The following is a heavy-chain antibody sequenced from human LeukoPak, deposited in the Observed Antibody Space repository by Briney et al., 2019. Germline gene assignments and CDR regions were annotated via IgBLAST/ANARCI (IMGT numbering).Heavy chain of an antibody. J-gene: IGHJ6*02. D-gene: IGHD5-18*01. CDR2: IIPIFGIA. CDR3: AAEYSYGFMDV. V-gene: IGHV1-69*04. CDR1: GGTFSSYA. Sequence: SVKVSCKAPGGTFSSYAISWVRQAPGQGLEWMGRIIPIFGIANYAQKFQGRVTITADKSTSTAYMELSSLRSEDTAVYYCAAEYSYGFMDVWGQGTTVTVSS.